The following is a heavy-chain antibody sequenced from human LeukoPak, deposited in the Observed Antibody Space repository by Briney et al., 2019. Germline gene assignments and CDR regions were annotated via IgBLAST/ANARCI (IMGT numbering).Heavy chain of an antibody. J-gene: IGHJ6*03. CDR1: GYTFTSYG. CDR3: ARDLEYQLLPSGDYYYYYYMDV. Sequence: GASVKVSCKASGYTFTSYGISWVRQAPGQGLEWMGWISAYNGNTNYAQKLQGRVTMTTDTSTSTAYMELRSLRSEDTAVYYCARDLEYQLLPSGDYYYYYYMDVWGKGTTVTVSS. CDR2: ISAYNGNT. D-gene: IGHD2-2*01. V-gene: IGHV1-18*01.